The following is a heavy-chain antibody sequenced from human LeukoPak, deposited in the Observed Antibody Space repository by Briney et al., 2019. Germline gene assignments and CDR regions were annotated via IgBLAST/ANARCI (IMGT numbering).Heavy chain of an antibody. CDR3: ARELRFLEWLLASRAYYYMDV. Sequence: SQTLSLTCTVSGGSISSGSYYWSWIRQPAGKGLEWIGRIYTSGSTNYNPSLKSRVTISVDTSKNQFSLKLSSVTAADTAVYYCARELRFLEWLLASRAYYYMDVWGKGTTVTVSS. CDR1: GGSISSGSYY. J-gene: IGHJ6*03. V-gene: IGHV4-61*02. CDR2: IYTSGST. D-gene: IGHD3-3*01.